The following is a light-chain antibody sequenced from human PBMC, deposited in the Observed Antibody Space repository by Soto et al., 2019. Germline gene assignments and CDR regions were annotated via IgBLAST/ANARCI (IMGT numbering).Light chain of an antibody. Sequence: EIVLTQSPGTLSLSPGERATLSCRASQSVSSSYLAWYQQKPGQAPRLLIYGASSRATGIPDRFIGSGSGTDFTRTISRMEPEDFAVYYCQQYGSSLYTFGQGTKLEIK. CDR3: QQYGSSLYT. J-gene: IGKJ2*01. CDR2: GAS. V-gene: IGKV3-20*01. CDR1: QSVSSSY.